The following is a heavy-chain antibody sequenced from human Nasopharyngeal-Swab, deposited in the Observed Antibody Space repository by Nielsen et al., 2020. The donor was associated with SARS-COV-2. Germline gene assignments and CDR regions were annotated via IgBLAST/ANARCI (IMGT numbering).Heavy chain of an antibody. D-gene: IGHD4-17*01. CDR3: ARLGYGDSNWFDP. J-gene: IGHJ5*02. CDR2: IYYSGST. V-gene: IGHV4-59*08. Sequence: IRQPPGKGLEWIGYIYYSGSTNYNLSLKSRVTISVDTSKNQFSLKLSSVTAADTAVYYCARLGYGDSNWFDPWGQGTLVTVSS.